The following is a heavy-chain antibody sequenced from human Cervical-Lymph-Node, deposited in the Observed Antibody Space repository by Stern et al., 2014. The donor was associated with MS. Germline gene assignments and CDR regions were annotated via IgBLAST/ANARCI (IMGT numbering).Heavy chain of an antibody. V-gene: IGHV1-69*01. J-gene: IGHJ6*02. CDR3: ATPAAGTVGSMDI. CDR2: IIPIFGNP. CDR1: GGTFSSHA. Sequence: DQLVESGAEVMKPGSSVKVSCKASGGTFSSHAINWVRQAPGQGLEGVGGIIPIFGNPNYARKFKGRVTITADESTNTAHLELSSLRSDDTAVYYCATPAAGTVGSMDIWGQGTTVIVSS. D-gene: IGHD3-10*01.